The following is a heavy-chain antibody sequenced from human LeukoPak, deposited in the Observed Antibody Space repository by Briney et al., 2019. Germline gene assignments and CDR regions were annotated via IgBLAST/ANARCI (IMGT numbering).Heavy chain of an antibody. J-gene: IGHJ4*02. V-gene: IGHV3-7*01. CDR1: GFTFSSYW. CDR3: ARDGGEQQLVLFDY. D-gene: IGHD6-13*01. Sequence: GGSLRLSCAASGFTFSSYWMSWVRQAPGKGLEWVANIKQDGSEKYYVDSVKGRFTISRDNAKNSLYLQMNSLRAEDTAVYYCARDGGEQQLVLFDYWAREPWSPSPQ. CDR2: IKQDGSEK.